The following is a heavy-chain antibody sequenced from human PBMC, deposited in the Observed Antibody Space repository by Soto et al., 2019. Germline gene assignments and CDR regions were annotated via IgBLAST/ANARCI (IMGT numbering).Heavy chain of an antibody. V-gene: IGHV4-59*01. CDR1: GGSISSYY. D-gene: IGHD2-2*01. CDR2: IYYSGST. J-gene: IGHJ5*02. Sequence: SETLSLTCTVSGGSISSYYWSWIRQPPGKGLEWIGYIYYSGSTNYNPSLKSRVTISVDTSKNQFSLKLSSVTAADTAVYYCARVPHIVVVPAAFGWFDPWGQGTLVTVSS. CDR3: ARVPHIVVVPAAFGWFDP.